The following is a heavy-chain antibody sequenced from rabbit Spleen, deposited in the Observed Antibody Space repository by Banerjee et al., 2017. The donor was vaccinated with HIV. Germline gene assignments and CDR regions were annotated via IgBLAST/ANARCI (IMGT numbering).Heavy chain of an antibody. D-gene: IGHD8-1*01. Sequence: QSLEESGGDLVKPGASLTLTCTASGLDFSSNAMCWVRQAPGKRPEWIACIYDGDDSTYYASWVNGRFTISKTSSTTVTLQMTSLTAADTATYFCARRDYASSSYYDLWGPGTLVTVS. CDR2: IYDGDDST. CDR3: ARRDYASSSYYDL. J-gene: IGHJ4*01. CDR1: GLDFSSNA. V-gene: IGHV1S40*01.